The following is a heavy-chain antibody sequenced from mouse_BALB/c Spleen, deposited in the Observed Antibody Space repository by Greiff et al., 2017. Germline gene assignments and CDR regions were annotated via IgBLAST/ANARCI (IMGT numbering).Heavy chain of an antibody. D-gene: IGHD3-3*01. CDR1: GFTFSSYS. J-gene: IGHJ1*01. CDR3: ARGLEGGYFDV. Sequence: EVQLVESGGGLVKPGGSLKLSCAASGFTFSSYSISWVRQTPEKRLEWVASISSGGSTYYPDSVKGRFTISRDNARNILYLQMSSLRSEDTAMYYCARGLEGGYFDVWGAGTTVTVSS. V-gene: IGHV5-6-5*01. CDR2: ISSGGST.